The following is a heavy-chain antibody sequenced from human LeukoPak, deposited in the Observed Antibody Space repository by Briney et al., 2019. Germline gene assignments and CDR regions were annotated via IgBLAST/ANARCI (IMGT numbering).Heavy chain of an antibody. Sequence: PGGSLRLSCAASGFTFSSYSMNWVRQAPGKGLEWVSSISSSSRYIYYADSVKGRFTISRDNAKNSLYLQMNSLRAEDTAVYYCARDFGLYDSSIFQHWGQGTLVTVPS. D-gene: IGHD3-22*01. V-gene: IGHV3-21*01. J-gene: IGHJ1*01. CDR3: ARDFGLYDSSIFQH. CDR2: ISSSSRYI. CDR1: GFTFSSYS.